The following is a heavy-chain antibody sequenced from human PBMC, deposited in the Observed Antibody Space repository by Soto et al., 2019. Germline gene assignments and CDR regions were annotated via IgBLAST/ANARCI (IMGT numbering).Heavy chain of an antibody. D-gene: IGHD6-13*01. J-gene: IGHJ6*02. Sequence: PGGSLRLSCAAAGFAFSTYAMTWVRQAPGKGLEWVSVIRGSGGSAYYAASVKGRFTIARDNSKNTLFLQMNGLRAEDTAVYYCAKVPKRAAAGRYEYYKYGMDVWGQGTTVTVSS. CDR3: AKVPKRAAAGRYEYYKYGMDV. CDR2: IRGSGGSA. V-gene: IGHV3-23*01. CDR1: GFAFSTYA.